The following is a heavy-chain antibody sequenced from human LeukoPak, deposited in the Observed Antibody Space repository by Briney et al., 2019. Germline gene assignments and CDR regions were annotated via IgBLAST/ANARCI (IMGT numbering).Heavy chain of an antibody. CDR3: AKAGKYLKDNTYYDFWSGYYGRGYLWYFDY. J-gene: IGHJ4*02. D-gene: IGHD3-3*01. CDR1: GGSISSYY. Sequence: PSETLSLTCTVSGGSISSYYWSWVRQAPGKGLEWVSAISGSGGSTYYADSVKGRFTISRDNSKNTLYLQMNSLRAEDTAVYYCAKAGKYLKDNTYYDFWSGYYGRGYLWYFDYWGQGTLVTVSS. CDR2: ISGSGGST. V-gene: IGHV3-23*01.